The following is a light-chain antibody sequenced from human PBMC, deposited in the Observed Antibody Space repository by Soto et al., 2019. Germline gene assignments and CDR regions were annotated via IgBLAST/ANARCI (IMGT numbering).Light chain of an antibody. CDR3: SSYASSSTRV. Sequence: QSALTQPASVSGSPGQSITISCTGTSSDVGGYNYVSWYLQYPGKAPKLMIYEVGNRPSGVSNRFAGSKYGNTASLTISGLQAEDEGDYYCSSYASSSTRVFGGGTKLTVL. V-gene: IGLV2-14*01. CDR1: SSDVGGYNY. CDR2: EVG. J-gene: IGLJ2*01.